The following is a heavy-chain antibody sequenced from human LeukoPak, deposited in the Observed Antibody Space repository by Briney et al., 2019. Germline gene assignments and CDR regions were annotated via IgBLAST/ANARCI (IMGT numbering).Heavy chain of an antibody. V-gene: IGHV3-21*01. D-gene: IGHD2-21*02. CDR1: VFTFSSYY. Sequence: PGGSLRLSCTASVFTFSSYYMNWVRRAPGKGLEWVSSISSSSSYIYYADSVKGRFTISRDNAKNSLYLQMNSLRAEDTAVYYCTIAGSGVTGHVEYSGQGTLVTVSS. CDR2: ISSSSSYI. J-gene: IGHJ4*02. CDR3: TIAGSGVTGHVEY.